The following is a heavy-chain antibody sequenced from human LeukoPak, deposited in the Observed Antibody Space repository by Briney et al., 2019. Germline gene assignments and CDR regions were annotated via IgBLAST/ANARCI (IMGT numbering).Heavy chain of an antibody. D-gene: IGHD3-16*01. J-gene: IGHJ4*02. V-gene: IGHV3-23*01. CDR2: ISDGGGIT. CDR1: GFTFDDYG. Sequence: GGTLRLSCAASGFTFDDYGMSWVRQAPGKGLEWVSTISDGGGITYYADSVKGRYTISRDNSKNTLFLQMNSLRAEDTAVYYCAKDLRSSADSKMGAADYWGQGTLVTDSS. CDR3: AKDLRSSADSKMGAADY.